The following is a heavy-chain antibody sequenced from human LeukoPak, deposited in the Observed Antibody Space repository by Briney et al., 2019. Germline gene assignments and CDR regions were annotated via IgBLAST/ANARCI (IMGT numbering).Heavy chain of an antibody. D-gene: IGHD1-26*01. Sequence: ASVKVSCKASGGTFSSYAISWVRQAPGQGLEWMGRIIPILGIANYAQKFQGRVTITADKSTSTAYTELSSLRSEDTAVYYCARDAGRIGYFDYWGQGTLVTVSS. CDR3: ARDAGRIGYFDY. CDR2: IIPILGIA. J-gene: IGHJ4*02. CDR1: GGTFSSYA. V-gene: IGHV1-69*04.